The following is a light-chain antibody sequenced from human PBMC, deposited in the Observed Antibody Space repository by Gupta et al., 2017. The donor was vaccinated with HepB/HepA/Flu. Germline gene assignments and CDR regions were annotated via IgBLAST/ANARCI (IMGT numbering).Light chain of an antibody. V-gene: IGKV1-5*03. CDR1: QSISSW. J-gene: IGKJ1*01. CDR3: QQYNSYPRT. Sequence: DIQMTQSPSTLSASVGDRVTITCRASQSISSWLAWYQHKPGKAPKLLIYMASSLESGVPSRFSGSGSETEFTLTISGLQPDDFATYYCQQYNSYPRTFSQGTTVEIK. CDR2: MAS.